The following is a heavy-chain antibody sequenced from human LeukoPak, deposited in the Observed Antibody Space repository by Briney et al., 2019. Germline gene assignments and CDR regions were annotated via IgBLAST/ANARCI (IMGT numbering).Heavy chain of an antibody. V-gene: IGHV3-9*01. CDR1: GFTFDNYP. J-gene: IGHJ4*02. Sequence: PGGSLRLSCAASGFTFDNYPTHWVRPPPGKGPEWVSGYCRNSGCFGYADSVKGRFTISKDDAKHSLYLQINSLRAEETALYYCAKEGTSSSGYQPLDFWGQGTLVTVSS. CDR3: AKEGTSSSGYQPLDF. D-gene: IGHD3-22*01. CDR2: YCRNSGCF.